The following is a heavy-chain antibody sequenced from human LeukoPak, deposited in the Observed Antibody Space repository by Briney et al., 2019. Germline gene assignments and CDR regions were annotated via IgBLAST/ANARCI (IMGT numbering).Heavy chain of an antibody. D-gene: IGHD1-1*01. V-gene: IGHV5-51*01. CDR3: ARHETGPYFDY. CDR1: GYIFTSFW. Sequence: GESLKISCQGSGYIFTSFWIGWVRQMPGKGLEWMGIINPGDSDTTYSPSFQGQVTISADKSISTAYLQWSSLKASDTAIYYCARHETGPYFDYWGQGTLVTVSS. CDR2: INPGDSDT. J-gene: IGHJ4*02.